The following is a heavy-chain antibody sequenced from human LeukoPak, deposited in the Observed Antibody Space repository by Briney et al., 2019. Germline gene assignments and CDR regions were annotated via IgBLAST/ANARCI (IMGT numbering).Heavy chain of an antibody. J-gene: IGHJ4*02. CDR2: ISGSGGST. Sequence: PGGSLRLSCAASGFTFSSYAMSWVRQAPGKGLEWVSTISGSGGSTYYADSVKGRFTISRDNSKNTLYLQMNSLRAEDTAVYYCAKMDGGNSGPDYWGQGTLVTVSS. V-gene: IGHV3-23*01. D-gene: IGHD4-23*01. CDR3: AKMDGGNSGPDY. CDR1: GFTFSSYA.